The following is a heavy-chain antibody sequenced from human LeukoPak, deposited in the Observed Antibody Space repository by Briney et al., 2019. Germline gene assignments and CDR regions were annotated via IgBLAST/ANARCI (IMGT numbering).Heavy chain of an antibody. CDR3: ARGGSYGSGNDFRFDP. Sequence: SETLSLTCTVSGYSISSGYYWSWIRQSPGKGRECIGYIHYTGSTNYHPSLKRRVTISVEMSKNQFSLKLKSVTAADTAVYYCARGGSYGSGNDFRFDPWGQGTLVTVSS. J-gene: IGHJ5*02. V-gene: IGHV4-61*01. CDR1: GYSISSGYY. D-gene: IGHD3-10*01. CDR2: IHYTGST.